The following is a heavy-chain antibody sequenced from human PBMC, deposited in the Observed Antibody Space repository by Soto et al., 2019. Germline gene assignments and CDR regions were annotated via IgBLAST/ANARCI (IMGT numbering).Heavy chain of an antibody. CDR1: GYTFTSYY. J-gene: IGHJ6*01. Sequence: GASVKVSCKAPGYTFTSYYMHWVRQAPGQGLEWMGIINPSGGSTSYAHKFQGRVTMTRDTSTSTVYMELSSLRSEDTAVYYCARDHPNYDYVWGRYPQVLYYGMEVWGQGTTVIVSS. CDR3: ARDHPNYDYVWGRYPQVLYYGMEV. CDR2: INPSGGST. V-gene: IGHV1-46*01. D-gene: IGHD3-16*01.